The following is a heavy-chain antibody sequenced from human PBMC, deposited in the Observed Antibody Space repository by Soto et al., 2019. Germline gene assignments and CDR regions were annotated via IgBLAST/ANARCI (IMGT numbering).Heavy chain of an antibody. CDR2: ISGSGGST. D-gene: IGHD2-15*01. Sequence: LRLSCAASGFTFSSYAMSWVRQAPGKGLEWVSAISGSGGSTYYADSVKGRFTISRDNSKNTLYLQMNSLRAEDTAVYYCANGGGRSNWFDPWGQGTLVTVSS. CDR3: ANGGGRSNWFDP. V-gene: IGHV3-23*01. CDR1: GFTFSSYA. J-gene: IGHJ5*02.